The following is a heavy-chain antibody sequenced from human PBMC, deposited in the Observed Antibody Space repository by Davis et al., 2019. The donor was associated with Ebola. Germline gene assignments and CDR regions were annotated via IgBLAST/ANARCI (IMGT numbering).Heavy chain of an antibody. CDR2: IHYLGNT. CDR1: GGSMSRFY. CDR3: ARGNYGDYIVLYYYNMDV. J-gene: IGHJ6*02. D-gene: IGHD4-17*01. Sequence: MPSETLSLTCTVSGGSMSRFYWSWIRQPPGRGLEWIGNIHYLGNTNYNPSLKSRVTMSVDTSKNQFSLKLSSVTAADTAVYYCARGNYGDYIVLYYYNMDVWGQGTPVTVSS. V-gene: IGHV4-59*01.